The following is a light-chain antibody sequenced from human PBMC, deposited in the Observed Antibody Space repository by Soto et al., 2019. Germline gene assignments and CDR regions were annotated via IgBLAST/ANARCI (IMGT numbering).Light chain of an antibody. CDR1: QSGSSSY. CDR2: GAS. CDR3: QQYGGSPPYT. J-gene: IGKJ2*01. V-gene: IGKV3-20*01. Sequence: EIVLTQSPGTLSLSPGERATLSCRASQSGSSSYLAWYQQKPGQAPRLLIYGASSRATGIPDRFSGSGSGTDFTLIISRLEPEDFAVYYCQQYGGSPPYTFGQGTKLEIK.